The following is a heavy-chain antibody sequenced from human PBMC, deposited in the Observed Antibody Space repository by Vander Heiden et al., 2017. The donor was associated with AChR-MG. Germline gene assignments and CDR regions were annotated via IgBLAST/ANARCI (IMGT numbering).Heavy chain of an antibody. D-gene: IGHD3-10*01. CDR1: GGSISSGGSY. Sequence: QVQLQESGPGLVKPSQTLSLTCTVSGGSISSGGSYWSWIRQHPGKGLEWIGYIYYSGSTYYNPSLKSRVTISVDTSKNQFSLKLSSVTAADTAVYYCARDVRDGSRGSGKYGMDVWGQGTTVTVSS. J-gene: IGHJ6*02. CDR2: IYYSGST. CDR3: ARDVRDGSRGSGKYGMDV. V-gene: IGHV4-31*03.